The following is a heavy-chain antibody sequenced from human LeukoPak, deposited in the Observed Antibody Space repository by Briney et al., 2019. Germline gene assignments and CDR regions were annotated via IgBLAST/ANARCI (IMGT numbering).Heavy chain of an antibody. CDR2: IYKAGDP. V-gene: IGHV3-53*01. J-gene: IGHJ4*02. CDR3: ARGLIYYDSRGHYLAERPYFDY. CDR1: GFTVSTNY. Sequence: GGSLRLSCAASGFTVSTNYMTWVRQAPGKGLEWVSVIYKAGDPYNADSVKGRFSISRDNRKNMLYLQMNSLRAEDTAVYYCARGLIYYDSRGHYLAERPYFDYWGQGTLVTVSS. D-gene: IGHD3-22*01.